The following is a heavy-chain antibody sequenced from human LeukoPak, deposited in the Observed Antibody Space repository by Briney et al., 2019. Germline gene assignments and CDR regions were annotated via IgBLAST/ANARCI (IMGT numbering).Heavy chain of an antibody. D-gene: IGHD3-22*01. Sequence: GGSLRLSCAASGFTFSSYGMHWVRQAPGKGLEWVAFIRYDGSNKYYADSVKGRFTISRDNSKNTLYLQMNSLRAGDTAVYYCAKPYYYDSIFLFDYWGQGTLVTVSS. CDR1: GFTFSSYG. V-gene: IGHV3-30*02. J-gene: IGHJ4*02. CDR2: IRYDGSNK. CDR3: AKPYYYDSIFLFDY.